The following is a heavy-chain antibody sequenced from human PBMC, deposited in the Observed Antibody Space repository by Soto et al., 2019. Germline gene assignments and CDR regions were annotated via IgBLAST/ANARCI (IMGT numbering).Heavy chain of an antibody. CDR2: ISAYNGNT. J-gene: IGHJ6*02. CDR3: ARDLLDIVLVPAAHLGRYYYYGMDV. V-gene: IGHV1-18*01. CDR1: GYTFTSYG. D-gene: IGHD2-2*03. Sequence: QVQLVQSGAEVKKPGASVKVSCKASGYTFTSYGISWVRQAPGQGLEWMGWISAYNGNTNYAQKLQGRVTMTTDTSTSTAYMELRSLRSDDTAVYYCARDLLDIVLVPAAHLGRYYYYGMDVWGQGTTVTVSS.